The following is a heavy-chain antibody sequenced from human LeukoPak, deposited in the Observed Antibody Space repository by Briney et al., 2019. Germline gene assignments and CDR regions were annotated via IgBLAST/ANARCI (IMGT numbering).Heavy chain of an antibody. V-gene: IGHV1-18*04. J-gene: IGHJ4*02. CDR3: ARDDIFYHYFDY. D-gene: IGHD3-9*01. Sequence: ASGKASCKVSGYTSTSYGISWVRQAPGQWLEWMGWISAYNGNTNYAQKLQGRVTMTTDTSTSTAYMELRSLRSDDTAVYYCARDDIFYHYFDYWGQGTLVTVSS. CDR1: GYTSTSYG. CDR2: ISAYNGNT.